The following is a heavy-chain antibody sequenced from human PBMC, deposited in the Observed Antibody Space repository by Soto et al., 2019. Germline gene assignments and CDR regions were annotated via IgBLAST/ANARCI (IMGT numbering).Heavy chain of an antibody. CDR1: GGSISSSNW. CDR3: ARYWAENHIVVVTAIPDAFDI. J-gene: IGHJ3*02. Sequence: SETLSLTCAVSGGSISSSNWWSWVRQPPGKGLEWIGEIYHSGSTNYNPSLKSRVTISVDKSKNQFSLKLSSVTAADTAVYYCARYWAENHIVVVTAIPDAFDIWGQGTMVTVSS. CDR2: IYHSGST. V-gene: IGHV4-4*02. D-gene: IGHD2-21*02.